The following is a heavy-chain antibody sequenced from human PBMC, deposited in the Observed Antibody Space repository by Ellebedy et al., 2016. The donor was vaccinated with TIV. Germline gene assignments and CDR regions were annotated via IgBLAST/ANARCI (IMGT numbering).Heavy chain of an antibody. J-gene: IGHJ4*02. Sequence: MPSETLSLTCSVSGGSISSYYWSWIRQPPGKGLEWIGHIFDTGSTNYNPSLKSRVTISVGTSTNHFSLRLRYVTAADTALYYCAREGGDCRGGGCYGYWGQGTLVTVSS. V-gene: IGHV4-59*01. CDR2: IFDTGST. CDR3: AREGGDCRGGGCYGY. D-gene: IGHD2-15*01. CDR1: GGSISSYY.